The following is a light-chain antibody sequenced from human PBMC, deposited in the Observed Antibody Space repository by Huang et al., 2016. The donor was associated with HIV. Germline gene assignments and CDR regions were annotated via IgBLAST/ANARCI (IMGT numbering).Light chain of an antibody. Sequence: EIVMTQSPATLSVSPGERAALSCRASQSVSSNLAWYQQKPGQAPRLLRYGASTRGTGIPARVSGSGSGTEFTLTITSLQSEDFAIYYCQQYHNWPPWTFGQGTKVEIK. CDR3: QQYHNWPPWT. J-gene: IGKJ1*01. CDR1: QSVSSN. CDR2: GAS. V-gene: IGKV3-15*01.